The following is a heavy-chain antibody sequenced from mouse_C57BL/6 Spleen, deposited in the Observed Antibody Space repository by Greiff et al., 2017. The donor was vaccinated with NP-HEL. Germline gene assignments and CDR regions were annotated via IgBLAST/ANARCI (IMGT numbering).Heavy chain of an antibody. CDR1: GYTFTSYW. CDR2: IYPGSGST. V-gene: IGHV1-55*01. Sequence: VQLQQSGAELVKPGASVKMSCKASGYTFTSYWITWVKQRPGQGLEWIGDIYPGSGSTNYNEKFKSKATLTVDTSSSTAYMQLSSLTSEDAAVYYCARGVYYDYDVGDFDYWGQGTTLTVSS. CDR3: ARGVYYDYDVGDFDY. J-gene: IGHJ2*01. D-gene: IGHD2-4*01.